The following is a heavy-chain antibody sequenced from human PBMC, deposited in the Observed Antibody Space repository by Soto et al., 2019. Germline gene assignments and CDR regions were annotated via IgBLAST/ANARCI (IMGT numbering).Heavy chain of an antibody. Sequence: PSETLSLTCTVSGGSISNYYWSWIRQSAGKGLEWIGRIYNSGTTSHNPSLKSRVTMSADTSKNQFSLEVSSVTAADTAIYYCASDGSDSYGLDVWGQGTTVTVSS. CDR3: ASDGSDSYGLDV. D-gene: IGHD6-25*01. CDR1: GGSISNYY. V-gene: IGHV4-4*07. J-gene: IGHJ6*02. CDR2: IYNSGTT.